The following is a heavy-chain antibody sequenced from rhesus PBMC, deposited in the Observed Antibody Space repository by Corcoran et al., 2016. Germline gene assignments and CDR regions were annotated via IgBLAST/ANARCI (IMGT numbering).Heavy chain of an antibody. J-gene: IGHJ5-2*02. CDR1: GASISSYW. V-gene: IGHV4-80*01. CDR2: IKGNGGST. CDR3: ARASGYSSGWVV. D-gene: IGHD6-31*01. Sequence: QVQLQESGPGLVKPSETLSLTCAVSGASISSYWWNWIRQPPGKGLEWIGEIKGNGGSTNYNPALKMRDTISKDASKNQFSLKRSSVTAADTAVYYCARASGYSSGWVVWGRGLLVTVSS.